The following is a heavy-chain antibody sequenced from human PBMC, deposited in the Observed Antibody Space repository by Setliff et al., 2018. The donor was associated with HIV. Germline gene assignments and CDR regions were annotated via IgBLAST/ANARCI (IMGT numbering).Heavy chain of an antibody. V-gene: IGHV1-69*06. J-gene: IGHJ4*02. CDR3: ALPVLGGYSHGYFDY. CDR2: IIFIFGTA. CDR1: GGTFSSYA. Sequence: GASVKVSCKASGGTFSSYAINWVRQAPGQGLEWMGRIIFIFGTANYAQKFRGRVTITADKSTSTAYMELSSLRSEDTAVYYCALPVLGGYSHGYFDYWGQGTLVTVSS. D-gene: IGHD5-18*01.